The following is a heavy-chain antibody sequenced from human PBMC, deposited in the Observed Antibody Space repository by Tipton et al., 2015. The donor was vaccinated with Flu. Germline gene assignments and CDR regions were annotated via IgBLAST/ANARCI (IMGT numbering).Heavy chain of an antibody. CDR1: GGSFSGYY. V-gene: IGHV4-34*01. CDR3: ARGSWEVRSDP. Sequence: TLSLTCAVYGGSFSGYYWSWIRQSPGKGLEWIGEINQSGRPNYNPSLKNRVTISVDTSKNQFSLSLTSVTAADTAMYYCARGSWEVRSDPWGQGTLVTVSS. J-gene: IGHJ5*02. D-gene: IGHD1-26*01. CDR2: INQSGRP.